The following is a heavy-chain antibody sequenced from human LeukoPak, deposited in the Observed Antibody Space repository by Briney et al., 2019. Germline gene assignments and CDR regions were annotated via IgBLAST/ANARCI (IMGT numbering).Heavy chain of an antibody. CDR1: GYTFTSYG. CDR3: ARPYYDSSAPPYDY. V-gene: IGHV1-18*01. J-gene: IGHJ4*02. CDR2: ISAYSGNT. D-gene: IGHD3-22*01. Sequence: ASVKVSCKASGYTFTSYGISWVRQAPGQGLEWMGWISAYSGNTNYAQKLQGRVTMTTDTSTSTAYMELRSLRSDDTAVYYCARPYYDSSAPPYDYWGQGTLVTVSS.